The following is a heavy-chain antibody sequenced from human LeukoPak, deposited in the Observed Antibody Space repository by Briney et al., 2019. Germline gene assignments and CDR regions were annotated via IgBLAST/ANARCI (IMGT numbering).Heavy chain of an antibody. D-gene: IGHD2-2*01. V-gene: IGHV7-4-1*02. CDR1: GYTFTRYA. Sequence: GASVKVSCKASGYTFTRYAMNWVRQAPGQGLEWMGWINTNTGNPTYAQGFTGRFVFSLDTSVSTAYLQISSLKAEDTAVYYCARDGQVVVTAEDYYYYMDVWGKGTTVTVSS. J-gene: IGHJ6*03. CDR3: ARDGQVVVTAEDYYYYMDV. CDR2: INTNTGNP.